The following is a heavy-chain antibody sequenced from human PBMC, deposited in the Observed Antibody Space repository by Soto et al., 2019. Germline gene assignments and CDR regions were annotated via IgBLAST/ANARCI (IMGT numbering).Heavy chain of an antibody. CDR3: AKDFGDIVVVVLAPYGMDV. CDR1: GFTFTNYA. J-gene: IGHJ6*02. V-gene: IGHV3-23*01. CDR2: ISGSGEST. Sequence: PGGSLRLSCAASGFTFTNYAMNWVRQAPGKXLEWVSVISGSGESTYYADSVKGRFTISRDNSKNTLYLQMNSLRAEDTAVYFCAKDFGDIVVVVLAPYGMDVWGLGTTVTVSS. D-gene: IGHD2-15*01.